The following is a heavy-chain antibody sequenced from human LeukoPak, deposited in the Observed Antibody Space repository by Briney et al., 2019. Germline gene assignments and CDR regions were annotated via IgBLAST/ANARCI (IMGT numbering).Heavy chain of an antibody. V-gene: IGHV1-2*02. CDR2: INPNSGGT. J-gene: IGHJ3*02. Sequence: ASVKVSCKASGYTFTSYAMNWVRQAPGQGLEWMGWINPNSGGTTYAQIFQGRVTMTRDTSISTAYMELSRLRSDDTAVYYCARRVPAGIGAFDIWGQGTMVTVSS. D-gene: IGHD2-2*02. CDR3: ARRVPAGIGAFDI. CDR1: GYTFTSYA.